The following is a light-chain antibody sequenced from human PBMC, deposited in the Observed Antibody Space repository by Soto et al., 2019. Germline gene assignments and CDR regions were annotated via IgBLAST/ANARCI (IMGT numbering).Light chain of an antibody. CDR3: SSYTTSNTLL. Sequence: QSALTQPASVSGSPGRSITIPCTGTSSDVGEYEFVSWYQQHPGKAPRLLIYDVSDRPSGVSNRFSGSKSGNTASLTISGLQAEDEADYYCSSYTTSNTLLFGGGTKLTVL. CDR2: DVS. CDR1: SSDVGEYEF. J-gene: IGLJ2*01. V-gene: IGLV2-14*03.